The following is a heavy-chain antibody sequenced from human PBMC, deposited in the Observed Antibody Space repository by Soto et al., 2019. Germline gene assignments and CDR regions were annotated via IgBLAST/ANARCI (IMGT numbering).Heavy chain of an antibody. CDR1: GYTFTSYA. CDR3: ARVGVATLYAFDI. D-gene: IGHD5-12*01. V-gene: IGHV1-3*01. CDR2: INAGNGNT. Sequence: ASVKVSCKASGYTFTSYAMHWVRQAPGQRLEWMGWINAGNGNTKYSQKFQGRVTITRDTSASTAYMELSSLRSEDTAVYYCARVGVATLYAFDIWGQGTMVAVSS. J-gene: IGHJ3*02.